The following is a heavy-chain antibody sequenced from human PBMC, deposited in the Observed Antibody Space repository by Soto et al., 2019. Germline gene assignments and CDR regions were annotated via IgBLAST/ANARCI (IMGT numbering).Heavy chain of an antibody. D-gene: IGHD6-13*01. CDR1: GFTFSNYA. Sequence: EVQLLESGGGLVQPGGSLRLSCAASGFTFSNYAVTWVRQAPGKGLEWVSTISGSGGSTYYADSVKGRFTISRDNTKNTLYLKMNSLRDEDTAVYYCATDQGSSWYEIDYWGQGTLVTVSS. CDR3: ATDQGSSWYEIDY. V-gene: IGHV3-23*01. J-gene: IGHJ4*02. CDR2: ISGSGGST.